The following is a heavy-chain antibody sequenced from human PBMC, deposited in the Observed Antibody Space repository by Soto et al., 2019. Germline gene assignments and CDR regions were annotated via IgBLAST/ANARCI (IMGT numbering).Heavy chain of an antibody. V-gene: IGHV4-30-2*01. D-gene: IGHD1-1*01. J-gene: IGHJ6*02. CDR3: ARFGYDWNDGDKYYYYGMDV. Sequence: SETLSLTCSFSGDSSSTSTYSWSWIRQPPGKALEWVGFIYRSGVTSYNPSLKSRVSISLDTSNNQCSLKLGSVTAADTAVYYCARFGYDWNDGDKYYYYGMDVWGQGTTVTVSS. CDR1: GDSSSTSTYS. CDR2: IYRSGVT.